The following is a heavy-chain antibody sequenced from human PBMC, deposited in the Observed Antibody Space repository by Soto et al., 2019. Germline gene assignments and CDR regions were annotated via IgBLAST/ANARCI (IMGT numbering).Heavy chain of an antibody. CDR2: IYYSGST. J-gene: IGHJ4*02. CDR1: GGSISSYY. V-gene: IGHV4-59*01. D-gene: IGHD4-17*01. CDR3: ARGVYGDSDY. Sequence: SETLSLTCAVSGGSISSYYWSWIRQPPGKGLEWIGYIYYSGSTNYNPSLKSRVTISVDTSKNQFSLKLSSVTAADTAVYYCARGVYGDSDYWGQGTLVTVSS.